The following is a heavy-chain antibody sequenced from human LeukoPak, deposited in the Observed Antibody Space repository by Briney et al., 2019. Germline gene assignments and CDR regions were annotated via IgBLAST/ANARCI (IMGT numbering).Heavy chain of an antibody. CDR3: TRTYYDILTGFYKGIDF. CDR1: RYTFTSYG. V-gene: IGHV1-18*01. D-gene: IGHD3-9*01. CDR2: ISAYNGNT. Sequence: GASVKVSCKASRYTFTSYGISWVRQAPGQGLEWMGWISAYNGNTNYAQKLQGRVTMTTDSSTNTAYMELRSLRSDDTAVYYCTRTYYDILTGFYKGIDFWGQGTLVTVSS. J-gene: IGHJ4*02.